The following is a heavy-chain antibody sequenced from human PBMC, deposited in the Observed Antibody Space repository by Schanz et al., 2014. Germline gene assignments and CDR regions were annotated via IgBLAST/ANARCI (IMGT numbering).Heavy chain of an antibody. J-gene: IGHJ4*02. V-gene: IGHV1-18*04. D-gene: IGHD3-10*01. CDR1: GYMFDTYG. CDR3: ARAPTRMNMFRGVTYFFDY. CDR2: ISTYNGHT. Sequence: QVRLVQSGAEAREPGASVKVSCKATGYMFDTYGFAWVRQAPGQGLEWMGWISTYNGHTRYGQKCQDRLSLTTDTDTATAHLELRSLRTDDTAVYYCARAPTRMNMFRGVTYFFDYWGQGTLVTVSS.